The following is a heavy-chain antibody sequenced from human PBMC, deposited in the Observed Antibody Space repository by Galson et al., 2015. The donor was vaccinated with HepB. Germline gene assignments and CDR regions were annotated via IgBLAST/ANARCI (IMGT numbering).Heavy chain of an antibody. D-gene: IGHD6-19*01. CDR2: ISYDATIQ. Sequence: SLRLSCAASGFSVSTHAMHWVRQSPGKGLEWVAVISYDATIQWYADSVKGRFIISRDTSTNTLYLQMNSLRLEDTAVYYCAIDRVEQWLETHFDDWGQGTLVTVSS. V-gene: IGHV3-30*04. J-gene: IGHJ4*02. CDR3: AIDRVEQWLETHFDD. CDR1: GFSVSTHA.